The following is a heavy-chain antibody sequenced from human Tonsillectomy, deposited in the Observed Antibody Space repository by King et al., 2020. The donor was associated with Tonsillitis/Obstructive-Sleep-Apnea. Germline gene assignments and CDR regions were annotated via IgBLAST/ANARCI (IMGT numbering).Heavy chain of an antibody. V-gene: IGHV4-61*01. Sequence: VQLQESGPGLVKPSGTLSLTCTVSGASVNSDSSYWSWVRQTPGKGLEWIGYIFFTGNTNYNPSFKSRVTISIDTSKNQFSLKLTSMTAADTAMYFCARVDIAADGXRKYFDYWGQGTLVTVXS. CDR2: IFFTGNT. CDR3: ARVDIAADGXRKYFDY. J-gene: IGHJ4*02. CDR1: GASVNSDSSY. D-gene: IGHD6-13*01.